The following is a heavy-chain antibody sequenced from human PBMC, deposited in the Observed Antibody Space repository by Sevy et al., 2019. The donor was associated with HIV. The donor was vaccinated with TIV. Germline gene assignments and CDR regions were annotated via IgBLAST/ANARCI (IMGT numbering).Heavy chain of an antibody. CDR1: GGSITSLS. J-gene: IGHJ4*02. V-gene: IGHV4-59*08. CDR2: IYYNGHI. Sequence: SESLSLTCTVSGGSITSLSWNWVRQPPGKGLEWIANIYYNGHINYNPSPKSRVTLSLDKSKNQSSVRLSSVTAADTAMYYCAGENAWGRGYSWGQGTLVTVSS. D-gene: IGHD1-26*01. CDR3: AGENAWGRGYS.